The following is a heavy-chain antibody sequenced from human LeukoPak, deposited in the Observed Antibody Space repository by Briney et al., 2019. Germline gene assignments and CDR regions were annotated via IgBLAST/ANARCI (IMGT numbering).Heavy chain of an antibody. CDR1: GGSISSYY. D-gene: IGHD4-17*01. CDR2: INYSGGT. J-gene: IGHJ6*03. V-gene: IGHV4-59*01. Sequence: SETLSLTCTVSGGSISSYYWSWIRQPPGKGLEWIGYINYSGGTNYSPSLKSRVTISVDTSKNQFSLKLSSVTAADTAVYYCATGDNRYYYYYMDVWGKGTTVTVSS. CDR3: ATGDNRYYYYYMDV.